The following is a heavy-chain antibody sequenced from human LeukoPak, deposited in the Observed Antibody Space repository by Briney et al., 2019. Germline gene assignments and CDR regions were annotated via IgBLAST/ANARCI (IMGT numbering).Heavy chain of an antibody. D-gene: IGHD6-19*01. Sequence: SETLSLTCTVSGGSISNYYWSWIRHPPGKGLEWIGDIYYSGSTNYNPSLKSRVTISVDTSKNLFSLNLSSVTAADTAVYYCAREQSASSRYYFDYWRQGTLVSVSS. CDR3: AREQSASSRYYFDY. V-gene: IGHV4-59*12. CDR1: GGSISNYY. J-gene: IGHJ4*02. CDR2: IYYSGST.